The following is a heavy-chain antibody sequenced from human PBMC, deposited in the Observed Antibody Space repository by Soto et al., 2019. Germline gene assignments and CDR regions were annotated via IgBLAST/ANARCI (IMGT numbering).Heavy chain of an antibody. V-gene: IGHV4-61*01. CDR3: ARTTAVPNTLRSRYFFDY. CDR1: GGSISNKTYY. CDR2: VYYSGTT. D-gene: IGHD4-17*01. J-gene: IGHJ4*02. Sequence: LSLTCSVSGGSISNKTYYWSWIRQPPGKRLEWIGYVYYSGTTNYNPSLKSRVTISVDLSKNQFSLRLSSVTTADTALYYCARTTAVPNTLRSRYFFDYWGQGTLVTVSS.